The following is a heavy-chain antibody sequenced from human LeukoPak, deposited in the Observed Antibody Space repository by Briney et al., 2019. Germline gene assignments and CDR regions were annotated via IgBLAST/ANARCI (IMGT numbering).Heavy chain of an antibody. CDR2: IYSGGST. CDR1: GFTVSSNF. Sequence: GGSLRLSCAASGFTVSSNFMSWVRQAPGKGLEWVSVIYSGGSTYYADSVKGRFTISRDISKNTLYLQMNSLRAEDTAIYFCAKTIPYWYFDLWGRGTLVTVSS. D-gene: IGHD5-24*01. CDR3: AKTIPYWYFDL. J-gene: IGHJ2*01. V-gene: IGHV3-66*01.